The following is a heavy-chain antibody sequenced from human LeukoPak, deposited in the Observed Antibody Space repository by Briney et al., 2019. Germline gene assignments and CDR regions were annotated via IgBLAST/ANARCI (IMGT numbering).Heavy chain of an antibody. J-gene: IGHJ3*02. CDR2: INHSGST. CDR3: ARPGGFLYYYGSGTSNAFDM. V-gene: IGHV4-34*01. D-gene: IGHD3-10*01. Sequence: SETLSLTCAVCGVSFSGYYWSWIRQPPGKGLEWIGEINHSGSTNYNPSLKSRVTISVDTSKNQFSLRLSSVTAADTAVYYCARPGGFLYYYGSGTSNAFDMWGQGTMVTVSS. CDR1: GVSFSGYY.